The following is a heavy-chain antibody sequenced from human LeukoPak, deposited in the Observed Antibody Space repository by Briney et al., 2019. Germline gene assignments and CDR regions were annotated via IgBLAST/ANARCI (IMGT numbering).Heavy chain of an antibody. V-gene: IGHV3-66*01. CDR3: ARGGSYFDISGYYFY. CDR1: GFTVGSNT. CDR2: IYSGGST. J-gene: IGHJ4*02. Sequence: PGGSLRLSCAASGFTVGSNTMSWVRQAPGKGLEWVSIIYSGGSTSYADSVKGRSTISRDNSKNTLYLQMNSLRIEDTAVYYCARGGSYFDISGYYFYWGQGTLVTVSS. D-gene: IGHD3-22*01.